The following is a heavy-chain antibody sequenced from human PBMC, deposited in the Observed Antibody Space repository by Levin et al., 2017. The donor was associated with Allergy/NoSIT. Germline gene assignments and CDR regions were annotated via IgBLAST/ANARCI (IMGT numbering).Heavy chain of an antibody. CDR3: ASHSSRIAAAGEFDY. V-gene: IGHV3-7*01. Sequence: SCAASGFTFSSYWMSWVRQAPGKGLEWVANIKQDGSEKYYVDSVKGRFTISRDNAKNSLYLQMNSLRAEDTAVYYCASHSSRIAAAGEFDYWGQGTLVTVSS. CDR2: IKQDGSEK. CDR1: GFTFSSYW. J-gene: IGHJ4*02. D-gene: IGHD6-13*01.